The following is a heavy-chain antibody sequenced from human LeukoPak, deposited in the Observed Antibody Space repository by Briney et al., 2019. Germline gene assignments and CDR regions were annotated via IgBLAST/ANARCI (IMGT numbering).Heavy chain of an antibody. J-gene: IGHJ4*02. V-gene: IGHV4-30-4*01. CDR3: ASGSVDFCSSTSCPVYYFDY. D-gene: IGHD2-2*01. Sequence: SQTLSLTCTVSGGSISSGDYYWSWIPQPPGKGLEWIGYIYYSGSTYYNPSLKRRVTISVDTSKNQFSLKLSSVTAADTAVYYCASGSVDFCSSTSCPVYYFDYWGQGTLVTVSS. CDR1: GGSISSGDYY. CDR2: IYYSGST.